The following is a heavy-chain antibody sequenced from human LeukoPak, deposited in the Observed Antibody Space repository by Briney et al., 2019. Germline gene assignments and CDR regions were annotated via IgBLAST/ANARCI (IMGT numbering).Heavy chain of an antibody. J-gene: IGHJ3*02. CDR2: INHSGST. Sequence: SETLSLTCAVYGGSFSGYYWSWIRQPPGKGLEWIGEINHSGSTNYNPSLKSRVTISVDTSKNQFSLKLSSVTAADTAVYYCARAPHRGLCLSAFDIWGQGTMVTVSS. CDR3: ARAPHRGLCLSAFDI. CDR1: GGSFSGYY. D-gene: IGHD3-16*01. V-gene: IGHV4-34*01.